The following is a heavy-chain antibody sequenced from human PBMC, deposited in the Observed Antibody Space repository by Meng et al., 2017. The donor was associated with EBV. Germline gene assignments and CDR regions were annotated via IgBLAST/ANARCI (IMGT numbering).Heavy chain of an antibody. Sequence: QVPLCQSGAEVQNPGASVKVSWKASGYAFTRYILHWVRQAPGQRLEWMGWINVGVGYTKYSQKFQGRVTISSDTSATTGYMELSSLRSEDTAVYYCVRGPPVGVPGPGDYWGQGTLVTVSS. J-gene: IGHJ4*02. CDR3: VRGPPVGVPGPGDY. V-gene: IGHV1-3*01. D-gene: IGHD2-21*01. CDR1: GYAFTRYI. CDR2: INVGVGYT.